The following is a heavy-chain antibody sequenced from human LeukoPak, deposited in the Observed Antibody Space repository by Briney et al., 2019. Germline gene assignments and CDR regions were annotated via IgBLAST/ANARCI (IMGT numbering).Heavy chain of an antibody. CDR1: GGSISSSSYY. D-gene: IGHD3-3*01. V-gene: IGHV4-39*01. CDR2: IYYSGST. J-gene: IGHJ5*02. CDR3: ARGSITIFGVVIIGGWFDP. Sequence: SETLSLTCTVSGGSISSSSYYWGWIRQPPGKGLEWIGSIYYSGSTYYNPSLKSRVTISVDTSKNQFSLKLSSVTAADTAVYYCARGSITIFGVVIIGGWFDPWGQGTLVTVSS.